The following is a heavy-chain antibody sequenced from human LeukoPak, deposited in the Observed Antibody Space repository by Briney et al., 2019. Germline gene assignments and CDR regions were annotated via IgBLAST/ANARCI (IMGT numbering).Heavy chain of an antibody. CDR3: ARTDILTGSVDH. Sequence: SQTLSLTCTVSGGSISSGGYYWSWIRQHPGKGLEWIGYIYYSGSTYYNPSLKSRATISVDTSKNQFSLKLSSVTAADTAVYYCARTDILTGSVDHWGQGTLVTVSS. J-gene: IGHJ4*02. CDR2: IYYSGST. V-gene: IGHV4-31*03. CDR1: GGSISSGGYY. D-gene: IGHD3-9*01.